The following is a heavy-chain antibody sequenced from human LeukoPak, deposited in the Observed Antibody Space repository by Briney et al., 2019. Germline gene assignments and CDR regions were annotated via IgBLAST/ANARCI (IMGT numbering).Heavy chain of an antibody. CDR1: GYTFTSYY. CDR2: INPSSGST. V-gene: IGHV1-46*01. D-gene: IGHD3-22*01. J-gene: IGHJ4*02. CDR3: ARDGEYYDSRGSYFDS. Sequence: ASVKVSCKASGYTFTSYYMHWVQQAPGQGLEWMGIINPSSGSTSNAQKFQGRVTMTRDTSTSTVYLELSNLRSDDTAVYYCARDGEYYDSRGSYFDSWGQGTLVTVSS.